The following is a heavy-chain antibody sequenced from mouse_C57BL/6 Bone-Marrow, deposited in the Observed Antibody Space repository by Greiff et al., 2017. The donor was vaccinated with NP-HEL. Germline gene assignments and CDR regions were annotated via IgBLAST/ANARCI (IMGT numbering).Heavy chain of an antibody. Sequence: VKLMASGPGLVAPSQSLSITCTVSGFSLTSYAISWVRQPPGKGLEWLGVIWTGGGTNYNSALKSRLSISKDNSKSQVFLKMNSLQTDDTARYYCARNVVWLLLGMDYWGQGTSVTVSS. J-gene: IGHJ4*01. CDR3: ARNVVWLLLGMDY. CDR1: GFSLTSYA. CDR2: IWTGGGT. V-gene: IGHV2-9-1*01. D-gene: IGHD2-3*01.